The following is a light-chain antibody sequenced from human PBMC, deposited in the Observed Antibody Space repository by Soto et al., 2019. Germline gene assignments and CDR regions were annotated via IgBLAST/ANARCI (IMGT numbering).Light chain of an antibody. CDR2: DAS. J-gene: IGKJ2*01. V-gene: IGKV3-15*01. CDR1: QSVSSN. CDR3: QQYNTWPPYT. Sequence: DIVMTQSPGTLSVSPGERATLSCRASQSVSSNLAWYQQKPGQPPRLLIYDASTSATGIPARFSGSGSGTDFTLSISSLQSEDFAAYFWQQYNTWPPYTFGQGTKLEI.